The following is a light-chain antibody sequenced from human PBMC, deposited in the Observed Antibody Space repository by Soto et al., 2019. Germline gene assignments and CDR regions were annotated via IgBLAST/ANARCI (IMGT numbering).Light chain of an antibody. CDR3: QQYNNWPPTVT. CDR2: GAS. V-gene: IGKV3-15*01. J-gene: IGKJ3*01. CDR1: QSVSSN. Sequence: EIVMTQSPATLSVSPGERATLSCRASQSVSSNLAWYQQKPGQAPRLLIYGASTRASGIPARFSGSGSGTEFTLTIGSLQSEDFAVYSCQQYNNWPPTVTFGPGTKVDIK.